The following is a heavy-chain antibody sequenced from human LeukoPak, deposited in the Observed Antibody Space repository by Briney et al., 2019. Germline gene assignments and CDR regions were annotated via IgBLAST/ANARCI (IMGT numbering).Heavy chain of an antibody. CDR2: ITFTGTA. V-gene: IGHV4-39*01. J-gene: IGHJ4*02. D-gene: IGHD3-16*02. CDR1: VASLTDEFSY. Sequence: SETLSLTSSVSVASLTDEFSYWGWTRQTPGNCLACIAGITFTGTAHYTPPIRGQVSIALYSSTHQFFLKLTLVTAADTGLYFCARAPSYRRYSFLSWGEGTMFTVSS. CDR3: ARAPSYRRYSFLS.